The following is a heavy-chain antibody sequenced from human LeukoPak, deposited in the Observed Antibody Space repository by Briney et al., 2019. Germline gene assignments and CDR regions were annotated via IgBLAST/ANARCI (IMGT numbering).Heavy chain of an antibody. D-gene: IGHD4-23*01. CDR1: GFTFNNYA. CDR3: ARDLQDYGGNPGIDY. V-gene: IGHV3-23*01. J-gene: IGHJ4*02. Sequence: GGSLRLSCAASGFTFNNYAMNWVRQAPGKGLEWVSALSGGAGRTYYADSVKGRFTISRDNSKNTLCLQMNSLRAEDTAVYYCARDLQDYGGNPGIDYWGQGTLVTVSS. CDR2: LSGGAGRT.